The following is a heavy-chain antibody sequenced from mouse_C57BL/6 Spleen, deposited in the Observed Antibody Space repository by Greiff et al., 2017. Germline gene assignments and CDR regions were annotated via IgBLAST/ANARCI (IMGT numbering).Heavy chain of an antibody. CDR2: ISYDGSN. V-gene: IGHV3-6*01. D-gene: IGHD1-1*01. J-gene: IGHJ1*03. Sequence: ESGPGLVKPSQSLSLTCSVTGYSITSGYYWNWIRQLPGNKLEWMGYISYDGSNNYNPSLKNRISITRDTSKNQFWLKLNSVTTEDTATYYCARGNYYYGGSYVWYFDVWGTGTTVTVSS. CDR3: ARGNYYYGGSYVWYFDV. CDR1: GYSITSGYY.